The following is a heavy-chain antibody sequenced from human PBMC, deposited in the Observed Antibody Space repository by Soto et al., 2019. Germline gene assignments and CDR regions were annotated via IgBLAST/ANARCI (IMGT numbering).Heavy chain of an antibody. Sequence: QVQLVESGGGVVQPGRSLRLSCAASGFTFSNYGMHWVRQAPGKGLEWVAVISNDGSNKYYADSVKGRFTIARDNSKNTLYLQMNSLRAEDTAVYYCAKPLRRAYYTDYYGVDVWGQGTTVTVSS. D-gene: IGHD3-3*01. CDR2: ISNDGSNK. CDR1: GFTFSNYG. J-gene: IGHJ6*02. CDR3: AKPLRRAYYTDYYGVDV. V-gene: IGHV3-30*18.